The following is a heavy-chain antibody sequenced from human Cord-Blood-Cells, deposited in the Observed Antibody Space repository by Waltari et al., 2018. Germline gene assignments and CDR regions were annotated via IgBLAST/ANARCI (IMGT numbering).Heavy chain of an antibody. CDR2: ICYSGST. CDR1: GGSISSSSYY. Sequence: QLQLQATGPGLVKPSETLSLTCTVSGGSISSSSYYWGWIRQPPGKGLELVGSICYSGSTYYTPSLKGRVTIAVDTSTNQVSLKLSSVTSADTAVYYCARHWSSRGSAGYFDYWGQGTLVTVSS. D-gene: IGHD3-3*01. J-gene: IGHJ4*02. CDR3: ARHWSSRGSAGYFDY. V-gene: IGHV4-39*01.